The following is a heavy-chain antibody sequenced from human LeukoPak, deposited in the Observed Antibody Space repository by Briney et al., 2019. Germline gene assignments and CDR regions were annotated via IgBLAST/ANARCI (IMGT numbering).Heavy chain of an antibody. D-gene: IGHD4-17*01. Sequence: PSETLSLTCAVSGGSISSSNWWSWVRQPPGKGLEWIGETYHSGSTNYNPSLKSRVTISVDKSKNQFSLKLSSVTAADTAVYYCARAGYGDYNDAFDIWGQGTMVTVSS. J-gene: IGHJ3*02. CDR3: ARAGYGDYNDAFDI. CDR1: GGSISSSNW. V-gene: IGHV4-4*02. CDR2: TYHSGST.